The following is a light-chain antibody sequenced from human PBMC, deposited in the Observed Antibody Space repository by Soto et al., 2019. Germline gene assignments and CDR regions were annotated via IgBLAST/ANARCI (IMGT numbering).Light chain of an antibody. CDR2: EVN. CDR1: SSDVGGYDY. Sequence: QSALTQPASVSGSPGQSVTISCTGASSDVGGYDYVSWYQQHPGKAPKLILYEVNNRPSGVSNQFSGSKSGNTASLIISGLQADDEADYYCSSYSTTSTLVFGSGTKVTVL. J-gene: IGLJ1*01. V-gene: IGLV2-14*01. CDR3: SSYSTTSTLV.